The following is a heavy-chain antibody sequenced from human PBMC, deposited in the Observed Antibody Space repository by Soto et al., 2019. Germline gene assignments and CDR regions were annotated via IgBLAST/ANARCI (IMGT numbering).Heavy chain of an antibody. V-gene: IGHV1-18*01. J-gene: IGHJ4*02. CDR3: ARDWFGIDY. Sequence: QVQLVQSGAEVKKPGASVKVSCKASGYTFTSYGISWVRQAPGQGLEWMGWINPYNGNTNYAQKLQGRVTMTPDTSTTTAYMELRRRRSDDTAVYYCARDWFGIDYWGQGNLVTVSS. CDR1: GYTFTSYG. D-gene: IGHD3-16*01. CDR2: INPYNGNT.